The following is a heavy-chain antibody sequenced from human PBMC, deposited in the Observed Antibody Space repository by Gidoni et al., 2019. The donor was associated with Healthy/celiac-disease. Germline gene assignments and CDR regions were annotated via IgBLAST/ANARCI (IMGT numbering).Heavy chain of an antibody. CDR3: ARTIDYDFWSGYTNWFDP. CDR1: GFTFSTCS. Sequence: EVQLVESGGGLVKPGGSLSLSCAASGFTFSTCSMNWVRQAPGKGLEWVSSISSSSSYIYYADSVKGRFTISRDNAKNSLYLQMNSLRAEDTAVYYCARTIDYDFWSGYTNWFDPWGQGTLVTVSS. V-gene: IGHV3-21*01. CDR2: ISSSSSYI. D-gene: IGHD3-3*01. J-gene: IGHJ5*02.